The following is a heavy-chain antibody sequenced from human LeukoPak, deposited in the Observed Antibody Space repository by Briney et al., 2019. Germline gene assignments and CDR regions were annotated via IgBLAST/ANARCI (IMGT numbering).Heavy chain of an antibody. D-gene: IGHD6-13*01. V-gene: IGHV3-48*02. Sequence: GGSLRLSCAASGFTFSSYDMNWVRQAPGKGLEWVSYISSSSSTIHYADSVKGRFTISRDNAKNSLYLQMNSLRDEDTAVYYCARDREQQLVLDYWGQGTLVTVFS. CDR2: ISSSSSTI. CDR1: GFTFSSYD. CDR3: ARDREQQLVLDY. J-gene: IGHJ4*02.